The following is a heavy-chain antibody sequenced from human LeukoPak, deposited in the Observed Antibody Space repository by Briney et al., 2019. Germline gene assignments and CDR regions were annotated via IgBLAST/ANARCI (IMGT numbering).Heavy chain of an antibody. Sequence: SETLSLTCTVSGGSISSYYWSWIRQPAGKGLEWIGRIYTSGSTNYNPSLKSRVTMSVDTSKNQFSLKLSSVTAADTAVYYRASGSSSSGYYYNYMDVWGKGTTVTVSS. CDR3: ASGSSSSGYYYNYMDV. D-gene: IGHD6-6*01. CDR1: GGSISSYY. CDR2: IYTSGST. J-gene: IGHJ6*03. V-gene: IGHV4-4*07.